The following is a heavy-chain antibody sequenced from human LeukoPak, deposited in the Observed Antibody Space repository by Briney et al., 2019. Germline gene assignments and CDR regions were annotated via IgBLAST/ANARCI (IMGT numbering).Heavy chain of an antibody. Sequence: SETLSLTCAVSGGSISSGGYSWSWIRQPPGKGLEWIGYIYYSGSTYYNPSLKSRVTISVDTSKNQCSLKLSSVPAADTAVYYCARGVGMGYNWLDPWGQGTLVTVSS. J-gene: IGHJ5*02. CDR1: GGSISSGGYS. CDR2: IYYSGST. V-gene: IGHV4-30-4*07. D-gene: IGHD3-3*01. CDR3: ARGVGMGYNWLDP.